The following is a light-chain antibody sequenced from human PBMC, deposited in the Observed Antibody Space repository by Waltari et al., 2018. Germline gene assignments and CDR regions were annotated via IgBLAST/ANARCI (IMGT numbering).Light chain of an antibody. CDR2: DAS. Sequence: EIVLTQSPATLSLSPGERATLSCRASQTVSSYLAWYQQKHGQAPRLLIYDASNRATGISARFSGSASGTAFTLTISSLEPEDFAVYYCQQRSNWPITFGQGTRLEIK. CDR1: QTVSSY. J-gene: IGKJ5*01. CDR3: QQRSNWPIT. V-gene: IGKV3-11*01.